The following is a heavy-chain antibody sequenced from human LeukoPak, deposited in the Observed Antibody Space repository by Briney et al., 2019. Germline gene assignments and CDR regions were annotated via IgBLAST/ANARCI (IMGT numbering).Heavy chain of an antibody. Sequence: GGSLRLSCVASGFTFSSYWMHWVRQAPGKGLVWVSRINSDGGSTSYADSVKGRFTISRDNAKNTLYLQMNSLRAEDTAVYYCAIGMPAAMVWGQGTLVTVSS. J-gene: IGHJ4*02. V-gene: IGHV3-74*01. CDR2: INSDGGST. CDR1: GFTFSSYW. D-gene: IGHD2-2*01. CDR3: AIGMPAAMV.